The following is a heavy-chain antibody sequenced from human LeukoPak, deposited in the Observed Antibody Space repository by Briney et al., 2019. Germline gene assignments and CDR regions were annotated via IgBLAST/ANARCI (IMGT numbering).Heavy chain of an antibody. CDR3: ARVRQSGSPLDY. CDR1: GFTFNSYG. J-gene: IGHJ4*02. V-gene: IGHV3-33*01. CDR2: IWYDGSNK. D-gene: IGHD1-26*01. Sequence: PGRSLRLSCAASGFTFNSYGMHWVRQAPGKGLEWVAVIWYDGSNKYYADSVKGRFTISRDNAKNSLYLQINSLRAEDTAVYYCARVRQSGSPLDYWGQGTLVTVSS.